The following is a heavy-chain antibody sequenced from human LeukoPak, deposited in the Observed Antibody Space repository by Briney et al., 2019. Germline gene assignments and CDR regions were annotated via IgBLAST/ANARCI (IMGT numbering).Heavy chain of an antibody. J-gene: IGHJ4*02. CDR3: ARDLSPGGSGQPQHY. CDR2: ISGSGGST. D-gene: IGHD3-10*01. Sequence: PGGSLRLSCAASGFTFSSYAMSWVRQAPGKGLEWVSAISGSGGSTYYADSVKGRFTISRDNSKNTLYLQMNSLRAEDTAVYYCARDLSPGGSGQPQHYWGQGTLVTVSS. V-gene: IGHV3-23*01. CDR1: GFTFSSYA.